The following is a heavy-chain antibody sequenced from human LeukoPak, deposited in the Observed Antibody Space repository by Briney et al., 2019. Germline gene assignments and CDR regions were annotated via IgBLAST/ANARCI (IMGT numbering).Heavy chain of an antibody. D-gene: IGHD1-1*01. CDR3: AKDRGTATYYYYGMDV. J-gene: IGHJ6*02. CDR2: ISSSSSTI. V-gene: IGHV3-48*01. CDR1: GFTFSSYS. Sequence: GGSLRLSCAASGFTFSSYSMNWVRQAPGKGLEWVSYISSSSSTIYYADSVKGRFTISRDNAKNSLYLQMNSPRAEDTAVYYCAKDRGTATYYYYGMDVWGQGTTVTVSS.